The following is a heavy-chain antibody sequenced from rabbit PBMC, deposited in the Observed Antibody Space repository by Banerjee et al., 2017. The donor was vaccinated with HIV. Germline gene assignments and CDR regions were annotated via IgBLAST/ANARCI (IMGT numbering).Heavy chain of an antibody. V-gene: IGHV1S40*01. Sequence: QSLEESGGDLVKPGASLTLTCTASGFSFSSNYYMCWVRQAPGKGLEWIGCIYAGSSGSTYYASWAKGRFTISKTSSTTVTLQMTSLTAADTATYFCAREAWSYGYAGYPYGTSLWGQGTLVTVS. CDR2: IYAGSSGST. D-gene: IGHD6-1*01. J-gene: IGHJ4*01. CDR1: GFSFSSNYY. CDR3: AREAWSYGYAGYPYGTSL.